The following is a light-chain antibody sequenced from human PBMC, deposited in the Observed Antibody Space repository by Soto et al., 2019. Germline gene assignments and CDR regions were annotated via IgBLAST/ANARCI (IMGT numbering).Light chain of an antibody. CDR3: GTWDTSLPACV. Sequence: QSVLTQPPSVSAAPGQRVTISCSGSASNIGNNSVSWYQQLPGAAPKLLIYDDNNRPSGIPDRFSGSKPGTSATLGITGLQTGDEADYYCGTWDTSLPACVFGPGTKV. J-gene: IGLJ1*01. V-gene: IGLV1-51*01. CDR2: DDN. CDR1: ASNIGNNS.